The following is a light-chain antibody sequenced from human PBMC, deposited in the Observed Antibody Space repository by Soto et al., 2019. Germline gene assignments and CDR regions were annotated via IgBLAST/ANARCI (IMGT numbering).Light chain of an antibody. Sequence: EMVLTQSPATLSLSPWERATLSCRASRSVSSYLAWYQQKPGQAPRLLMFRTSSRATGFPARFSGSGSGTEFNLTISSLQSEDFGVYYCQQYNNWPGRTFGQGTKVDIK. V-gene: IGKV3-15*01. CDR2: RTS. CDR1: RSVSSY. CDR3: QQYNNWPGRT. J-gene: IGKJ1*01.